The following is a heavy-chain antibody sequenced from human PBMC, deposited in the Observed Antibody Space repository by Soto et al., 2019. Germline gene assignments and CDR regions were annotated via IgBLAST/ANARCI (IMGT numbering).Heavy chain of an antibody. J-gene: IGHJ4*02. CDR3: AKCLSPSGYADFDY. Sequence: EVQLLESGGGLVQPGGSLRLSCAASGFTFNNYAMTWVRQAPGKGLEWVSGISESGGGTYYADSVKGRFTISRDNSQKRVYLQMNSLRAEDTAVYYCAKCLSPSGYADFDYWGQGTLVTVSS. V-gene: IGHV3-23*01. D-gene: IGHD5-12*01. CDR1: GFTFNNYA. CDR2: ISESGGGT.